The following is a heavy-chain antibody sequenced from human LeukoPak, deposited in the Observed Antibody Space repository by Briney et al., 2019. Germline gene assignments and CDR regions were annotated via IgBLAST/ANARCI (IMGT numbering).Heavy chain of an antibody. J-gene: IGHJ6*03. CDR2: IIPIFGTA. CDR1: GGTFSSYA. V-gene: IGHV1-69*05. D-gene: IGHD4-23*01. CDR3: ARDPGYGGNPGGNYYYYMDV. Sequence: SVKVSCKASGGTFSSYAISWVRQAPGQGLEWMGGIIPIFGTANYAQKFQGRVTITTDESTSTAYMELSSLRSEDTAVYYCARDPGYGGNPGGNYYYYMDVWGKGTTVTVSS.